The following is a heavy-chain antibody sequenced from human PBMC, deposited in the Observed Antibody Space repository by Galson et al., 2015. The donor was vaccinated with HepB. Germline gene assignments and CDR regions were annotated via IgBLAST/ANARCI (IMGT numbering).Heavy chain of an antibody. CDR2: ISPDGSTT. J-gene: IGHJ4*02. CDR3: AGDFKWNYEY. CDR1: GFSFSTYN. Sequence: SLRLSCAASGFSFSTYNMHRVRQAPVKGLEWLAIISPDGSTTYYADSVKGRFTTSRDNSKSTLFLQVDSLRPEDTAVYYCAGDFKWNYEYWGQGTLVTVSS. V-gene: IGHV3-30-3*01. D-gene: IGHD1-26*01.